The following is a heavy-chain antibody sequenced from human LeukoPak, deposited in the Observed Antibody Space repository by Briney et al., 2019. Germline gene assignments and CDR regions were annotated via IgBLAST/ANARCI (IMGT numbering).Heavy chain of an antibody. Sequence: GGSLRLSCAASGFTFSSYSMNWVRQAPGKGLEWVSSISSSSTYIYYADSVKGRFTISRDNAKNSLYLQMNSLRAEDTAVYYCARDRVPYYYGSGSYYFWGQGTLVTVSS. D-gene: IGHD3-10*01. CDR1: GFTFSSYS. J-gene: IGHJ4*02. CDR3: ARDRVPYYYGSGSYYF. V-gene: IGHV3-21*04. CDR2: ISSSSTYI.